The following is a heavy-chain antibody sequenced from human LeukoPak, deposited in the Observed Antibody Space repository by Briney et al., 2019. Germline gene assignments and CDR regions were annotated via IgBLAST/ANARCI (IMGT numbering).Heavy chain of an antibody. V-gene: IGHV4-59*01. D-gene: IGHD6-19*01. CDR1: GGSISSYY. CDR3: ASTALRWGSGWYLPDY. Sequence: SETLSLTCTVSGGSISSYYWSWIRQPPGKGLEWIGYIYYSGSTNYNPSLKSRVTISVDTSKNQFSLKLSSVTAADTAVYYCASTALRWGSGWYLPDYWGQGTLVTVSS. CDR2: IYYSGST. J-gene: IGHJ4*02.